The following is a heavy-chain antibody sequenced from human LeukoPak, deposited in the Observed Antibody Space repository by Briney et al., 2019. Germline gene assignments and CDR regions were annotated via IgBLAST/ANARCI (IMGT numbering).Heavy chain of an antibody. CDR1: GFTFSSYW. J-gene: IGHJ3*02. D-gene: IGHD5-18*01. V-gene: IGHV3-74*01. CDR2: INSDGTST. Sequence: PGGSLRLSCAASGFTFSSYWMHWVRQVPGKGLVWVSRINSDGTSTTYADSVKGRFTISRDNAKNTLYLQMNSLRAEGTAVYYCARDRIQLWYDAYDIWGQGTMVTVSS. CDR3: ARDRIQLWYDAYDI.